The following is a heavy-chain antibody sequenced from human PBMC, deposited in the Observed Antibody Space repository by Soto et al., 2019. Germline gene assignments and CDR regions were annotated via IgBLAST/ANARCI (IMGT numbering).Heavy chain of an antibody. CDR3: TSRLQAAAGDY. J-gene: IGHJ4*02. V-gene: IGHV3-73*01. CDR2: IRSKANSYAT. Sequence: PGGSLRLSCAASGFTFSGSAMHWVRQASGKGLEWVGRIRSKANSYATAYDASVKGRFTISRDDSKNTAYLQMNSLKTEDTAVYYCTSRLQAAAGDYWGQGTLVTVSS. D-gene: IGHD6-13*01. CDR1: GFTFSGSA.